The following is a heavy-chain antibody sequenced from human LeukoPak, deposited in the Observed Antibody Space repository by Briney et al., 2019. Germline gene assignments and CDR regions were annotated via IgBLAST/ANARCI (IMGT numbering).Heavy chain of an antibody. D-gene: IGHD3-10*01. CDR2: IYTSGNT. CDR3: APGPGWFDP. Sequence: SETLSLTCTASGGSITSGSHYWSWIRQPAGKGLEWIGRIYTSGNTNYNPSLKSRVTISLDTSKNQFSLELSSVTAADTAVYYCAPGPGWFDPWGQGTLVTVSS. CDR1: GGSITSGSHY. V-gene: IGHV4-61*02. J-gene: IGHJ5*02.